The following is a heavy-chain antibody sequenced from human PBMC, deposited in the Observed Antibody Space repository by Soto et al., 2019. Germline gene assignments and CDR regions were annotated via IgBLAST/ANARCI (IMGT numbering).Heavy chain of an antibody. J-gene: IGHJ3*02. CDR2: IRSKAYGGTT. CDR3: TRERAPTTMIVVVADAFDI. V-gene: IGHV3-49*04. Sequence: GGSLRLSCTASGFTFGDYAMSWVRQAPGKGLEWVGFIRSKAYGGTTEYAASVKGRFTISRDDSKSIAYLQMNSLKTEDTAVYYCTRERAPTTMIVVVADAFDIWGQGTMVTVSS. D-gene: IGHD3-22*01. CDR1: GFTFGDYA.